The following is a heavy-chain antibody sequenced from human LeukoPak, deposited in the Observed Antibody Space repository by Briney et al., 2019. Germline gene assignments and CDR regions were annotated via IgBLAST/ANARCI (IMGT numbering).Heavy chain of an antibody. Sequence: VKPSETLSLTCTVSGCSISSYYWSCIRQPPGKGLEWIGYIYYSGSTNYNPSLRSRVTISVDTSKNQFSLKLSSVTAADTAFYYCARSGYDSNYFDYWGQGTLVTVSS. CDR3: ARSGYDSNYFDY. V-gene: IGHV4-59*01. J-gene: IGHJ4*02. CDR2: IYYSGST. D-gene: IGHD5-12*01. CDR1: GCSISSYY.